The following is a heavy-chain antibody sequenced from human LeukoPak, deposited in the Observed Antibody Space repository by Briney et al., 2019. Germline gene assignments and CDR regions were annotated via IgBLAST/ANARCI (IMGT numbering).Heavy chain of an antibody. CDR3: ARDHSRGSGWYGGIAFDI. V-gene: IGHV3-11*01. CDR2: ISNTGNTT. D-gene: IGHD6-19*01. Sequence: GGSLRLSCAASGFTFSDYYMSWIRQAPGKGLEWVSYISNTGNTTYYADSVKGRFTIPRDNAKNSLYLQMNSLRAENTAVYYCARDHSRGSGWYGGIAFDIWGQGTMVTVSS. CDR1: GFTFSDYY. J-gene: IGHJ3*02.